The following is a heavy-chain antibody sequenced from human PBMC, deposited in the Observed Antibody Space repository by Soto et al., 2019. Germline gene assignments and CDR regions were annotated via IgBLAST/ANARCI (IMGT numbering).Heavy chain of an antibody. CDR3: ASKLYSSSYYCDY. CDR1: GGSFSGYY. D-gene: IGHD6-6*01. Sequence: QVQLQQWGAGLLKPSETLSLTCAVYGGSFSGYYWSWIRQPPGKGLEWIGEINHSGSTNYNPSLKSRVTISVDTSKNQFSLKLSSVTAADTAVYYCASKLYSSSYYCDYWGQGTLVTVSS. J-gene: IGHJ4*02. V-gene: IGHV4-34*01. CDR2: INHSGST.